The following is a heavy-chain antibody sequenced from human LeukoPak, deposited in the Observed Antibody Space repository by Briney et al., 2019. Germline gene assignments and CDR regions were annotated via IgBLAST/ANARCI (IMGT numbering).Heavy chain of an antibody. J-gene: IGHJ6*03. CDR2: ISAYNGNT. V-gene: IGHV1-18*01. CDR3: ARDYYHSSGYYYESDYYYYMDV. Sequence: ASVKVSCKASGYTFTSYGISWVRQAPGQGLEWMGWISAYNGNTNYAQKLQGRVTMTTDTSTSTAYMELRSLSSDHTAVYYCARDYYHSSGYYYESDYYYYMDVWGQGTLVTVSS. CDR1: GYTFTSYG. D-gene: IGHD3-22*01.